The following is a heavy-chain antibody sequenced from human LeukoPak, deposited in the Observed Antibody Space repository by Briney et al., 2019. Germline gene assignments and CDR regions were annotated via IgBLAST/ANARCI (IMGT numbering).Heavy chain of an antibody. Sequence: PSETLSLTCAVSGYSISSGYYWGWLRPPPGKGLEWIGCIYHSGSTYYNPSLESRVTISVDTSQNQFSLKLSSVTAADTAVYYCARGRIDYFDSSGYSGYFDYWGQGTLVTVSS. CDR3: ARGRIDYFDSSGYSGYFDY. CDR1: GYSISSGYY. CDR2: IYHSGST. V-gene: IGHV4-38-2*01. D-gene: IGHD3-22*01. J-gene: IGHJ4*02.